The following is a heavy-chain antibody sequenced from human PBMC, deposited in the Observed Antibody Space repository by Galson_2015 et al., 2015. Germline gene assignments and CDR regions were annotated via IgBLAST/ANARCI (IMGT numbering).Heavy chain of an antibody. D-gene: IGHD2-2*01. CDR3: KISTPDYYYGMDV. CDR1: GGSISSSSYY. Sequence: SETLSLTCPVSGGSISSSSYYWGWIRQPPGKGLEWIGSIYYSGSTYYNPSLKSRVTISVDTSKNQFSLKLSSVTAADTAVYYCKISTPDYYYGMDVWGQGTTVTVSS. CDR2: IYYSGST. J-gene: IGHJ6*02. V-gene: IGHV4-39*01.